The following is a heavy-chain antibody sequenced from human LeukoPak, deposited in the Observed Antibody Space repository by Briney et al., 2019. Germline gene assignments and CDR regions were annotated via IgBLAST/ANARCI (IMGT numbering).Heavy chain of an antibody. CDR2: ISYSGST. V-gene: IGHV4-30-4*01. CDR1: GASISSGDYF. D-gene: IGHD6-13*01. Sequence: SETLSLTCTVSGASISSGDYFWTWVRHPPGKGLEWIGYISYSGSTYYNPSLKSRVTMSADTSKNQFSLKLTSVTAADTAVYYCARRQPAIAAADWGQGTLVTVSS. J-gene: IGHJ4*02. CDR3: ARRQPAIAAAD.